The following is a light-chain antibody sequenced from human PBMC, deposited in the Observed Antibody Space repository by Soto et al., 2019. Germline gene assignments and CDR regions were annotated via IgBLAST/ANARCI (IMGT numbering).Light chain of an antibody. J-gene: IGLJ1*01. V-gene: IGLV2-8*01. CDR3: CSYADNNDYV. Sequence: QSALTQPPSASGSLGQSVTISCTGTSSDVGSYNYVSWYQQHPGKAPKLMIYEVTRRTSGVPDRFSGSKSGNTATLNVSGLQAEDEADYYCCSYADNNDYVFGTGTKVTVL. CDR1: SSDVGSYNY. CDR2: EVT.